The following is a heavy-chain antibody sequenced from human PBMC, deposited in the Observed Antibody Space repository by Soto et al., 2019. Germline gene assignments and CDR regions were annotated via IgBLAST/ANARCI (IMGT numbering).Heavy chain of an antibody. D-gene: IGHD2-15*01. CDR3: AKGPSGYCSGGSCYSDY. V-gene: IGHV3-23*01. CDR1: GFTFSSYA. CDR2: ISGSGGST. Sequence: HPGGSLRLSCAASGFTFSSYAMSWVRQAPGKGLEWVSAISGSGGSTYYADYVKGRFTISRDNSKNKLYLQMNSLRAEDTAVYYSAKGPSGYCSGGSCYSDYWGQGTLVTVSS. J-gene: IGHJ4*02.